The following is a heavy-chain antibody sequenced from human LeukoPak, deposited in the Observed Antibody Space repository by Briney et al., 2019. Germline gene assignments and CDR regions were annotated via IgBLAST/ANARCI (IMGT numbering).Heavy chain of an antibody. V-gene: IGHV3-23*01. Sequence: GGSLRLSCAGFGFFFRSYEMNWVRQAPGKGLEWVSAISGSGGSTYYADSVKGRFTISRDNSKNTLYLQMNSLRAEDTAVYYCAKGGDSFDIWGQGTMVTVSS. J-gene: IGHJ3*02. CDR3: AKGGDSFDI. D-gene: IGHD3-16*01. CDR1: GFFFRSYE. CDR2: ISGSGGST.